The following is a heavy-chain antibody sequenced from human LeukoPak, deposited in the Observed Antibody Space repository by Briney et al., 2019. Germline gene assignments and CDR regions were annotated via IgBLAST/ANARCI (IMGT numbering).Heavy chain of an antibody. V-gene: IGHV1-2*02. CDR1: RGTPCSYA. Sequence: ASVKVSSMDSRGTPCSYAIRSVPQAPGQRLEWMGWINPNSGGTNYAQKFQGRVTMTRDTSISTAYMDLSRLRSHNTAVYYCGRVRGVPGMSDYWGQGTLVTVSS. J-gene: IGHJ4*02. CDR3: GRVRGVPGMSDY. D-gene: IGHD1-14*01. CDR2: INPNSGGT.